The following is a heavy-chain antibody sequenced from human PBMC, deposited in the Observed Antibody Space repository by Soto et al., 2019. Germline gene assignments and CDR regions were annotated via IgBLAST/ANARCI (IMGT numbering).Heavy chain of an antibody. J-gene: IGHJ4*02. CDR2: ISSSSSYI. CDR3: ARDPAEYCSSTSCYTVDY. Sequence: GGSLRLSCAASGFTFSSYSMNWVRQAPGKGLEWVSSISSSSSYIYYADSVKGRFTISRDNAKNSLYLQMNSLRAEDTAVYYCARDPAEYCSSTSCYTVDYWGQGTLVTVSS. D-gene: IGHD2-2*01. V-gene: IGHV3-21*01. CDR1: GFTFSSYS.